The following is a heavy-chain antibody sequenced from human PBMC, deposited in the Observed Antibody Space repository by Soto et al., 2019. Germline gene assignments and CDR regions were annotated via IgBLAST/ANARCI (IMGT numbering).Heavy chain of an antibody. D-gene: IGHD4-17*01. CDR1: GGSISSYY. J-gene: IGHJ4*02. Sequence: SETLSLTCTVSGGSISSYYWSWIRQPPGKGLEWIGYIYYSGSTNYNPSLKSRVTISVDTSKNQFSLKLSSVTAADTAVYYCARDSYGDATYWGQGTLVTVSS. CDR2: IYYSGST. V-gene: IGHV4-59*01. CDR3: ARDSYGDATY.